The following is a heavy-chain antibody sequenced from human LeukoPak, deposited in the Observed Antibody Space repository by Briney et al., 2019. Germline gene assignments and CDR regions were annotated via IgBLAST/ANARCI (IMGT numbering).Heavy chain of an antibody. V-gene: IGHV3-21*01. D-gene: IGHD6-13*01. CDR2: ISSSSSYI. CDR3: ARDSIAAAGADY. CDR1: GFTFSSYT. J-gene: IGHJ4*02. Sequence: GGSLRLSCAASGFTFSSYTMNWVRQAPGKGLEWVSSISSSSSYIYYADSVKGRFTISRDNAKNSLYLQMNSLRAEDTAVYYCARDSIAAAGADYWGQGTLVTVSS.